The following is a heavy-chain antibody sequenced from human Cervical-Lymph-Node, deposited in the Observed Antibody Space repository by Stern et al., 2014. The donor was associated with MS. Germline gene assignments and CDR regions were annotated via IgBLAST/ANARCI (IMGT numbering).Heavy chain of an antibody. CDR2: TYYRSKWHN. D-gene: IGHD4-17*01. CDR3: ARDYVGDGDYGPYYSYGMDV. CDR1: GDSVSSNSAA. Sequence: QVQLQQSGPGLVKPSQTLSLTCAISGDSVSSNSAAWNWIRQSPSRGLEWLGRTYYRSKWHNDYAVSVKSRITINPATSKNQFSLQLNSVTPEDTAVYYCARDYVGDGDYGPYYSYGMDVWGQGTTVTVSS. J-gene: IGHJ6*02. V-gene: IGHV6-1*01.